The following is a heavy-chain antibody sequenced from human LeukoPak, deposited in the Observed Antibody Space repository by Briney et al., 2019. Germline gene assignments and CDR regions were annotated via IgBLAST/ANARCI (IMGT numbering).Heavy chain of an antibody. CDR2: ISSGSSAI. V-gene: IGHV3-21*01. CDR1: GFTFTTYS. J-gene: IGHJ4*02. Sequence: GGSLRLSCEASGFTFTTYSMTWVRQAPGKGLEWVSIISSGSSAIFSADSVKGRFTISRDNAKNSLYLQMNSLRAEDTAVYYCARGHGGVWGSYRYLDYWGQGTLVTVSS. D-gene: IGHD3-16*02. CDR3: ARGHGGVWGSYRYLDY.